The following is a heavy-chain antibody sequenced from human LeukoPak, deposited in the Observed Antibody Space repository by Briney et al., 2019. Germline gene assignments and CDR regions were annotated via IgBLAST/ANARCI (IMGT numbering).Heavy chain of an antibody. CDR1: GGSVSSGTYY. J-gene: IGHJ6*02. CDR3: ARDRGYHDSKGYFPGRDNYYGMDV. V-gene: IGHV4-61*01. D-gene: IGHD3-22*01. Sequence: SETLSLTCTVSGGSVSSGTYYWSWIRQPPGKGLEWIGYIYYSGSTNYNPSLKSRVTISVDTSKNQCSLKLNSVTAADTAIYYCARDRGYHDSKGYFPGRDNYYGMDVWGQGTTVTVSS. CDR2: IYYSGST.